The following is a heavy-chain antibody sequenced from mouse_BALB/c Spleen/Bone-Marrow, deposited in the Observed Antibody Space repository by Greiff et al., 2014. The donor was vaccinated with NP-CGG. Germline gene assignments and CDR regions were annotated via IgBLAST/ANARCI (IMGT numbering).Heavy chain of an antibody. CDR2: ISSGGSYT. V-gene: IGHV5-9-4*01. Sequence: VQLQQSGGGLVKPGGSLKLSCAASGFTFSSYAMSWVRQSPEKRLEWVAEISSGGSYTYYPDTVTGRFTSSRDNAKNTLYLEMSSLRSEDTAMYYGARDRGYFDYWGQGTTLTVSS. CDR3: ARDRGYFDY. D-gene: IGHD3-1*01. CDR1: GFTFSSYA. J-gene: IGHJ2*01.